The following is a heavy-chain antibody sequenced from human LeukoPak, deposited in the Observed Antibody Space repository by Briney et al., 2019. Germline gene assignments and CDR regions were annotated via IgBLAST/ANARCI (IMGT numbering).Heavy chain of an antibody. CDR1: GFTFSSYS. CDR3: ARDEVPAALLGYGMDV. Sequence: PGGSLRLSCAASGFTFSSYSMNWVRQAPGKGLEWVSSISSSSSYIYYADSVKGRFTIFRDNAKNSLYLQMNSLRAEDTAVYYCARDEVPAALLGYGMDVWGQGTTVTVSS. CDR2: ISSSSSYI. J-gene: IGHJ6*02. V-gene: IGHV3-21*01. D-gene: IGHD2-2*01.